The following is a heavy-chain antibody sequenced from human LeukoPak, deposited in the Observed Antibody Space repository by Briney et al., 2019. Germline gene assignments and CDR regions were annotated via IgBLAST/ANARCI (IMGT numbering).Heavy chain of an antibody. J-gene: IGHJ5*02. V-gene: IGHV3-7*01. CDR3: ARDLSGVTGYTYGRGIDP. D-gene: IGHD5-18*01. CDR2: IKKDGSEK. Sequence: GGSLRLSCAASGFTFSSYWMSWVRQAPGKGLEWVANIKKDGSEKYYVDSVKGRFTISRDNAKTSLYLQMNSLRAEDTAVYYRARDLSGVTGYTYGRGIDPWGQGTLVTVSS. CDR1: GFTFSSYW.